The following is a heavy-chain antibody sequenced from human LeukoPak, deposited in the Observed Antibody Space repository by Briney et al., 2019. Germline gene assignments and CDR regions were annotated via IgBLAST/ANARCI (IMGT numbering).Heavy chain of an antibody. CDR2: ISYDGSTK. V-gene: IGHV3-30*01. D-gene: IGHD1-26*01. J-gene: IGHJ5*02. CDR3: ARGRGPATENWFDP. CDR1: GFTFSSYA. Sequence: GRSLRLSCAASGFTFSSYAMHWVRQAPGKGLEWVAVISYDGSTKYYADSVKGRFTISRDNSKNTLYLQMNSLRAEDTAVYYCARGRGPATENWFDPWGQGTLVTVSS.